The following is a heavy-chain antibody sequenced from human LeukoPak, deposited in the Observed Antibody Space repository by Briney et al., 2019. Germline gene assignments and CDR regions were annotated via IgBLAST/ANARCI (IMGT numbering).Heavy chain of an antibody. Sequence: SETLSLTCAVSAYPISSGHYWGWIRQPPGKGLEWLGSMYHSGSTYFNPSLKSRVTISVDMPKNQFSLTLSSVTAADTAVYFCARVSGSGTALDAFDIWGQGTMVIVSS. D-gene: IGHD1-1*01. CDR1: AYPISSGHY. CDR3: ARVSGSGTALDAFDI. V-gene: IGHV4-38-2*01. CDR2: MYHSGST. J-gene: IGHJ3*02.